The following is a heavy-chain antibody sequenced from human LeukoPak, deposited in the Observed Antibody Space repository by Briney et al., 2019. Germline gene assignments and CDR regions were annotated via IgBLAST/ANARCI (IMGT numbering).Heavy chain of an antibody. V-gene: IGHV1-69*13. CDR3: ARADFDWLPTFDY. CDR1: GYTFTSYY. CDR2: IIPIFGTA. Sequence: ASVKVSCKASGYTFTSYYMHWVRQAPGQGLEWMGGIIPIFGTANYAQKFQGRVTITADESTSTAYMELSSLRSEDTAVYYCARADFDWLPTFDYWGQGTLVTVSS. D-gene: IGHD3-9*01. J-gene: IGHJ4*02.